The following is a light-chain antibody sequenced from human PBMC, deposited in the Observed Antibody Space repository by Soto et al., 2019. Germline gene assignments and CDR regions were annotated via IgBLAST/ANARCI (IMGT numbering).Light chain of an antibody. V-gene: IGLV2-14*01. Sequence: QSALTQPASMSGSPGQSITISCTGTSSDVGSYNSVSWYQHHPGKAPKLMIYEVSNRPSGVSNRFSGSKSGNTASLTISGLQAEDEADYYCSSYTSSSTYVFGTGTKLTVL. CDR1: SSDVGSYNS. CDR2: EVS. J-gene: IGLJ1*01. CDR3: SSYTSSSTYV.